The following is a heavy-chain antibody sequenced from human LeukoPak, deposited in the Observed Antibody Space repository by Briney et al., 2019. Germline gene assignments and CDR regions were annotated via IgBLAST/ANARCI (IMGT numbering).Heavy chain of an antibody. Sequence: GGSLRLSCAASGFTFSSYSMNWVRQAPGKGLEWVSYISSSSSTIYYADSVKGRFTISRDNAKNSLYLQMNSLRAEDTAVYYCARDGLAAATLHWCFDLWGRGTLVTVSS. CDR1: GFTFSSYS. J-gene: IGHJ2*01. CDR2: ISSSSSTI. D-gene: IGHD6-25*01. CDR3: ARDGLAAATLHWCFDL. V-gene: IGHV3-48*01.